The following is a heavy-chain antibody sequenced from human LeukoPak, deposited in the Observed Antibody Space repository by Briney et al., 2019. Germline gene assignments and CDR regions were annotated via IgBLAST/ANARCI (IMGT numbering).Heavy chain of an antibody. CDR2: IYYSGST. Sequence: PSETLSLTCTVSGGSNSSHYWSWIRQPPGKGLEWIGYIYYSGSTNYNPSLKSRVTISVDTSKNQFSLKLSSVTAADTAVYYCARVNYYDSSGYYRRDYYYYYYMDVWGKGTTVTVSS. J-gene: IGHJ6*03. D-gene: IGHD3-22*01. V-gene: IGHV4-59*11. CDR3: ARVNYYDSSGYYRRDYYYYYYMDV. CDR1: GGSNSSHY.